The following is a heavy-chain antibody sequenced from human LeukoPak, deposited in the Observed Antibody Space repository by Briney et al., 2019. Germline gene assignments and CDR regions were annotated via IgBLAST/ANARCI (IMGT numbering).Heavy chain of an antibody. CDR2: ISYDGSNK. V-gene: IGHV3-30*18. CDR1: GFTFSSYG. Sequence: PGGSLRLSCAASGFTFSSYGMHWVRQAPGKGLEWVAVISYDGSNKYYADSVKGRFTISRDNSKNTLYLQMNSLRAEDTAVYYCANYDFWSGTGRSFDYWGQGTLVTVSS. D-gene: IGHD3-3*01. J-gene: IGHJ4*02. CDR3: ANYDFWSGTGRSFDY.